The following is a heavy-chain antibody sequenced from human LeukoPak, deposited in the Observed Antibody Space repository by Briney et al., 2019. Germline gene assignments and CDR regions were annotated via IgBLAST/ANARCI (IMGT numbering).Heavy chain of an antibody. D-gene: IGHD3-10*01. CDR3: ARGPGSGSYYGY. CDR1: GGSFSGYY. Sequence: SETLSLTCAVYGGSFSGYYWSWIRQPPGKGLEWIGEINHSGSTNYNPSLKSRVTISVDTSKNQFSLKLSSVTAADTAVYYCARGPGSGSYYGYWGQGTLVTVTS. J-gene: IGHJ4*02. CDR2: INHSGST. V-gene: IGHV4-34*01.